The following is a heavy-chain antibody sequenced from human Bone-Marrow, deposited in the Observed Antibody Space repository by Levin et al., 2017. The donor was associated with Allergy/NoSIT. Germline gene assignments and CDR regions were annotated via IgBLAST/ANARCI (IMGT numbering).Heavy chain of an antibody. J-gene: IGHJ4*02. CDR3: ARNKPYYYDGTSYYYPFEH. CDR1: GYTFSSYT. Sequence: PKASVKVSCKASGYTFSSYTIYWVRQAPGQGLEWMGWFSVYDGNIKYAQKFQDRVTLTTDTATSTAYMELTSLRSDDTAVYYCARNKPYYYDGTSYYYPFEHWGQGTLVTVSS. D-gene: IGHD3-22*01. CDR2: FSVYDGNI. V-gene: IGHV1-18*04.